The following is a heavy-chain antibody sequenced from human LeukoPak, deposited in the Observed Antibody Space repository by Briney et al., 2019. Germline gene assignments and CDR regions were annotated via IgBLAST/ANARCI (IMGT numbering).Heavy chain of an antibody. Sequence: GGSLRLSCAASGFTFSSFGMHWVRQATGKGLEWVALIRYDGSNKYYADSVKGRFTISRHNSKNTLYLQVNSLGAEDTAMYYCAKDLGYSYGYVDYWGQGALVTVSS. J-gene: IGHJ4*02. D-gene: IGHD5-18*01. V-gene: IGHV3-30*02. CDR2: IRYDGSNK. CDR1: GFTFSSFG. CDR3: AKDLGYSYGYVDY.